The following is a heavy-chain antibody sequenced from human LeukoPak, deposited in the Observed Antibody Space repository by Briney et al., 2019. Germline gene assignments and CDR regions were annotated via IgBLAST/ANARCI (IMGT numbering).Heavy chain of an antibody. CDR3: ARGNGYKGKRNDY. CDR1: GFTFSSYS. J-gene: IGHJ4*02. Sequence: AGGSLRLSCAASGFTFSSYSMSWVRQAPGKGLEWVSSISSGTSYIYYADSMKGRFTISRDNAKNSLYLQMNSLRAEDTAVYYCARGNGYKGKRNDYWGQGTLVTVSS. V-gene: IGHV3-21*01. CDR2: ISSGTSYI. D-gene: IGHD5-24*01.